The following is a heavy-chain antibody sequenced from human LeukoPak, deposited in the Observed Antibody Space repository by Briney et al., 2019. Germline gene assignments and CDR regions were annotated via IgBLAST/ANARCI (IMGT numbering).Heavy chain of an antibody. V-gene: IGHV1-18*01. J-gene: IGHJ4*02. CDR3: ARVRGYCSGTSCPSPTDY. CDR1: GYTFTSYG. CDR2: ISAHNGNT. Sequence: ASVKVSCKASGYTFTSYGISWVRQAPGQGLEWMGWISAHNGNTNYAQKLQGRVTMTTDTSTSTAYMELRSLRSDDTAVYYCARVRGYCSGTSCPSPTDYWGQGTLVAVSS. D-gene: IGHD2-2*01.